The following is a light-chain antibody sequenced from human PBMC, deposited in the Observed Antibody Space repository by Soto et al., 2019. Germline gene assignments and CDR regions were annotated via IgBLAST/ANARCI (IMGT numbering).Light chain of an antibody. CDR1: SSDVGAYNY. CDR3: SSYTSSSTWL. Sequence: QSALTQPASVSGSPGQSITISCTGTSSDVGAYNYVSWYQQHPGKAPKLMIYEVSNRPSGVSNRFSGSKSATTASLTISGLQAGDEADYYCSSYTSSSTWLFGGGTKLTVL. V-gene: IGLV2-14*03. CDR2: EVS. J-gene: IGLJ3*02.